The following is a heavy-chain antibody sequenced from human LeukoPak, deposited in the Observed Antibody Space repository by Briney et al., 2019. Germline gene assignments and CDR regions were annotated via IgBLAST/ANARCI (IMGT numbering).Heavy chain of an antibody. CDR1: GGSISSGDYY. D-gene: IGHD3-10*01. J-gene: IGHJ4*02. Sequence: SETLSLTCTVSGGSISSGDYYWSWIRQPPGKGLEWIGYIYYSGSTYYNPSLKSRVTISVDTSKNQFPLKLSSVTAADTAVYYCARGVWFGEPFFDYWGQGTLVTVSS. CDR2: IYYSGST. V-gene: IGHV4-30-4*01. CDR3: ARGVWFGEPFFDY.